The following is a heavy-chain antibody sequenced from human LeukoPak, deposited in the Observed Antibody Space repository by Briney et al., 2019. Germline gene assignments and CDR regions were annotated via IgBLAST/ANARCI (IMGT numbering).Heavy chain of an antibody. CDR2: ISSSSSYT. J-gene: IGHJ3*02. V-gene: IGHV3-11*06. D-gene: IGHD3-10*01. CDR3: AKGRHSVRGLQDAFDI. CDR1: GFTFSNYY. Sequence: PGGSLRLSCAASGFTFSNYYMGWIRQAPGKGLEWVSYISSSSSYTNCADSVKGRFTISRDNARKTVSLQMNNLRAEDTAVYYCAKGRHSVRGLQDAFDIWGQGTVVTVSS.